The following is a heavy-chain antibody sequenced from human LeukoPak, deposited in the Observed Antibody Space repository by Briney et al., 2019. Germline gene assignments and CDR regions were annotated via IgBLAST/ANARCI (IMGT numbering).Heavy chain of an antibody. Sequence: SETLSLTCAVYGGSFSGYYWSWIRQPPGKGLEWIGEINHSGSTNYNPPLKSRVTISVDTSKNQFSLKLSSVTAADTAVYYCARVTTVTNKIDYWGQGTLVTVSS. CDR3: ARVTTVTNKIDY. CDR2: INHSGST. V-gene: IGHV4-34*01. D-gene: IGHD4-11*01. J-gene: IGHJ4*02. CDR1: GGSFSGYY.